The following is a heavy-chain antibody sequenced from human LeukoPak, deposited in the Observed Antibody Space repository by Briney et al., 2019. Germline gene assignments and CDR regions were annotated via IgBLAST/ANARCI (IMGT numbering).Heavy chain of an antibody. CDR2: ISSSSSYI. CDR1: GFTFSSYS. J-gene: IGHJ4*02. Sequence: GGSLRLSCAASGFTFSSYSMNWVRQAPGKGLEWVSSISSSSSYIYYADSVKGRFTISRDNAKNSLYLQMNSLRAEDTAVYYCAREVPNKYYYGSGSYSDYWGQGTLVTVSS. CDR3: AREVPNKYYYGSGSYSDY. D-gene: IGHD3-10*01. V-gene: IGHV3-21*01.